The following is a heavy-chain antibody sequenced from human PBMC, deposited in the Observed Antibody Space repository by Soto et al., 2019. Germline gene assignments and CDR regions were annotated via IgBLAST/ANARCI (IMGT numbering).Heavy chain of an antibody. CDR1: GYTFPSYG. CDR2: ISAYNGNT. V-gene: IGHV1-18*01. Sequence: ASVKVSCKASGYTFPSYGISWVRQAPGQGLEWMGWISAYNGNTNYAQKLQGRVTITTDTSTSTAYLELRSLRSDDTAVYYCARDCSGGSCYFGWFDPWGQGTLVTVSS. J-gene: IGHJ5*02. CDR3: ARDCSGGSCYFGWFDP. D-gene: IGHD2-15*01.